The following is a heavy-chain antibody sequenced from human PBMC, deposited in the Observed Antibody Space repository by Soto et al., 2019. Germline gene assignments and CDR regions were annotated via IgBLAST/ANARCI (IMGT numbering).Heavy chain of an antibody. J-gene: IGHJ3*02. CDR1: GYSFTSYW. CDR2: IDPNESYT. D-gene: IGHD3-16*01. CDR3: ARQSGGGNSASDI. V-gene: IGHV5-10-1*01. Sequence: PGESLKISCKGSGYSFTSYWLRWVRQMPWKGLEWVGRIDPNESYTNYSPSFQGHVTISADKSISTAYLQWSSLKASDTAMYYCARQSGGGNSASDIWGQGTMVNVSS.